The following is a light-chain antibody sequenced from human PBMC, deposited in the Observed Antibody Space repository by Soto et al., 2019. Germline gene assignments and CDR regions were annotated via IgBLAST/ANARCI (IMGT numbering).Light chain of an antibody. CDR3: QQYNSYST. CDR2: TAS. V-gene: IGKV1-5*03. Sequence: DLQMTQSPPTLSASVGDRVTITCRASQTISTGLAWYQQKPGKAPKLLIYTASKLENGVQSRFSGSGSGTEFTLTISSLQPDDFATYYCQQYNSYSTFGQGTKVDIK. CDR1: QTISTG. J-gene: IGKJ1*01.